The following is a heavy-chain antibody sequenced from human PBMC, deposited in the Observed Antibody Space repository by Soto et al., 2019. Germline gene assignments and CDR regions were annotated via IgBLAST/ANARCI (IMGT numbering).Heavy chain of an antibody. V-gene: IGHV3-15*07. J-gene: IGHJ4*02. CDR1: GFTFSNAW. CDR2: IKSKTDGGTT. D-gene: IGHD6-19*01. CDR3: TTDHYWGQWQVRGY. Sequence: EVQLVESGGGLVKPGGSLRLSCEASGFTFSNAWMNWVRQAPGKGLEWVGRIKSKTDGGTTDYAAPVKGRFTISRDDSKNTRNLQMNSLKTEDTAVDYCTTDHYWGQWQVRGYWGQGTLVTVSS.